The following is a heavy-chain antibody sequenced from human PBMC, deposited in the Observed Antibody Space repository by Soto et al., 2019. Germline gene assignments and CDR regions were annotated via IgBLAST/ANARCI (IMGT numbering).Heavy chain of an antibody. D-gene: IGHD4-17*01. V-gene: IGHV4-34*01. CDR2: INHSGST. CDR1: GGSFSGYY. Sequence: SSETLSLTCAVYGGSFSGYYWSWIRQPPGKGLEWIGEINHSGSTNYNPSLKSRVTISVDASKNQFSLKLSSVTAADTAVYYCARGENDYGDYEIDYWGQGTLVTVSS. J-gene: IGHJ4*02. CDR3: ARGENDYGDYEIDY.